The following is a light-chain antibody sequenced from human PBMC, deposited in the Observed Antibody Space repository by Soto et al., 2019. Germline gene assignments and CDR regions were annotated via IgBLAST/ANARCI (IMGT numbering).Light chain of an antibody. CDR1: QDISNY. CDR3: QQYDNLIT. V-gene: IGKV1-33*01. Sequence: DLQITQSPSSLSASVGDRVNITCQASQDISNYLNWYQQKPGKAPKLLIYDASNLETGVPSRFSGSGSGTDFTFTISSLQPEDIATYYCQQYDNLITFGQGTRLEIK. CDR2: DAS. J-gene: IGKJ5*01.